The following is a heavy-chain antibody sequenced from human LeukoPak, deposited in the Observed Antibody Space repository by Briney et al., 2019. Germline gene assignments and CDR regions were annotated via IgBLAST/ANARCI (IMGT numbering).Heavy chain of an antibody. CDR3: ARGVDYDTSGPDH. D-gene: IGHD3-22*01. J-gene: IGHJ4*02. Sequence: PGGSLRLSCAASGFTFSSYTMNWVRQAPGKGLEWVSGISGRSDSTNYADSVKGRFTISRDNAKNTLYLQMNSLGAEDTAVYYCARGVDYDTSGPDHWGQGTLVTVSS. CDR1: GFTFSSYT. CDR2: ISGRSDST. V-gene: IGHV3-23*01.